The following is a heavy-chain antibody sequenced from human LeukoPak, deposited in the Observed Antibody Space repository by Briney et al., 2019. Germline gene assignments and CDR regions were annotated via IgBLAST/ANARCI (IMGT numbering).Heavy chain of an antibody. CDR1: GNTFSSYF. V-gene: IGHV1-46*01. Sequence: ASVKVSCKASGNTFSSYFIHWVRQAPGQGLEWMGIISPGGGSTTYAQELQGRVTMTRDTSTSTVYMELSSLRSEDTAVDYCGRVTFYAFDIWGQGTMVTVSS. J-gene: IGHJ3*02. CDR3: GRVTFYAFDI. D-gene: IGHD3-3*02. CDR2: ISPGGGST.